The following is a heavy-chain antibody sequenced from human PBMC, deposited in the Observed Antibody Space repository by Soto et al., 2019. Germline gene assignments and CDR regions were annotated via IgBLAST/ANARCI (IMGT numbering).Heavy chain of an antibody. CDR2: LYYSGST. Sequence: SETLSLTCTVSGGSIISYYWSWIRQPPGKGLEWIGYLYYSGSTNYNPSLKSRVTISVDTSKNQFSLKLSSVTAADTAVYYCARRGYSGSCYTAVDYWGQGTLVTVSS. V-gene: IGHV4-59*08. D-gene: IGHD6-13*01. J-gene: IGHJ4*02. CDR3: ARRGYSGSCYTAVDY. CDR1: GGSIISYY.